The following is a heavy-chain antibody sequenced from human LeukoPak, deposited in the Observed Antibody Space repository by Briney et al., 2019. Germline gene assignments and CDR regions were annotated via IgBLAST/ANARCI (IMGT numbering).Heavy chain of an antibody. J-gene: IGHJ4*02. V-gene: IGHV3-23*01. CDR1: GFTFSSYA. Sequence: GGSLRLSCAASGFTFSSYAMSWVRQAPGKGLEWVSAISGSGGSTYYADSVKGRFTISRDNSKNTLYLQMNSLRAEDTAVYYCAKGKWIVGATGYFDYWGQGALVTVSS. CDR2: ISGSGGST. CDR3: AKGKWIVGATGYFDY. D-gene: IGHD1-26*01.